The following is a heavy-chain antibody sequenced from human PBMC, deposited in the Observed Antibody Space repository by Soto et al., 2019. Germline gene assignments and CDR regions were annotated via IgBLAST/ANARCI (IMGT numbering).Heavy chain of an antibody. Sequence: QVQLVESGGGVVQPGRSLRLSCAASGFTFSSYAMHWVRQAPGKGLEWVAVISYDGSNKYYADSVKGRFTISRDNSKNTLYLQMNSLRAEDTAVYYCANPHPHSYGLENYFDYWGQGTLVTVSS. CDR2: ISYDGSNK. CDR3: ANPHPHSYGLENYFDY. CDR1: GFTFSSYA. D-gene: IGHD5-18*01. J-gene: IGHJ4*02. V-gene: IGHV3-30-3*01.